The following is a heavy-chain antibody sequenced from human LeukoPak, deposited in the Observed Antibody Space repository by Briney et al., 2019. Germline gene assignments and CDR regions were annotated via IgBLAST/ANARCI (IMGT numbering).Heavy chain of an antibody. J-gene: IGHJ4*02. CDR2: ISTSGNTR. V-gene: IGHV3-48*03. CDR1: GFTFSSYE. D-gene: IGHD1-7*01. CDR3: ARELSGTTSYYFDY. Sequence: GGSLRLSCAASGFTFSSYEMNWVRQAPGKGLEWVSYISTSGNTRYYADSEKGRFTISRDNAKNSLYLRMNSLRVEDTAVYYCARELSGTTSYYFDYWGQGTLVTVSS.